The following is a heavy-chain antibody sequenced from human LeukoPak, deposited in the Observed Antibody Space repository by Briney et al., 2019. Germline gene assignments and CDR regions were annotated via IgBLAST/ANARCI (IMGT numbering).Heavy chain of an antibody. D-gene: IGHD4-17*01. CDR3: ARADYAAHFDYYSSSMDV. CDR1: GYTFTVYY. Sequence: GASVTVSFTSSGYTFTVYYLNWVRQAPGQGVGRMGGMNANSGGRNYTQKFQGSVTMPRDTSISTAYLELTRLRSDDTAVYYCARADYAAHFDYYSSSMDVWGKGTTVTVSS. CDR2: MNANSGGR. J-gene: IGHJ6*03. V-gene: IGHV1-2*02.